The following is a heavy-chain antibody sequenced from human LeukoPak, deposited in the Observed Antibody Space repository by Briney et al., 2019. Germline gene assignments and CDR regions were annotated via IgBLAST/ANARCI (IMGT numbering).Heavy chain of an antibody. Sequence: PGGSLRLSCAASGFTFDDYTMHWVRQAPGKGLEWVSLISWDGGSTYYADSVKGRFTISRDNSKNSLYLQMNSLRTEDTALYYCAKDIFPYDIYYYMDVWGKGTTVTISS. V-gene: IGHV3-43*01. J-gene: IGHJ6*03. CDR3: AKDIFPYDIYYYMDV. D-gene: IGHD3-9*01. CDR1: GFTFDDYT. CDR2: ISWDGGST.